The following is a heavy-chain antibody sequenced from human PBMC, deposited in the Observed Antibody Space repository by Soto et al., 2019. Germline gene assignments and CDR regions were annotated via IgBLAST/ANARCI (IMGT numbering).Heavy chain of an antibody. V-gene: IGHV4-34*01. J-gene: IGHJ6*02. CDR3: ARAAGIQLWLLESYSGMDV. CDR1: GGSFSGYY. Sequence: SETLSLTCAVYGGSFSGYYWSWIRQPPGKGLEWIGEINHSGSTNYNPSLKSRVTISVDTSKNQFSLKLSSVTAADTAVYYCARAAGIQLWLLESYSGMDVWGQGTTVTVSS. D-gene: IGHD5-18*01. CDR2: INHSGST.